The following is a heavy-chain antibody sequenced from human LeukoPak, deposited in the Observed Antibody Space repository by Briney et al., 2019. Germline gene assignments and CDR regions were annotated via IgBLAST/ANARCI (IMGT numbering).Heavy chain of an antibody. D-gene: IGHD3-16*01. CDR3: AIFSGESAFDI. CDR2: INPNSGGT. V-gene: IGHV1-2*02. Sequence: ASVKVSCKASGYTFTSYAMNWLRQAPGQGLEWMGWINPNSGGTNYAQKFQGRVTMTRDTSISTAYMELSRLRSDDTAVYYCAIFSGESAFDIWGQGTMVTVSS. J-gene: IGHJ3*02. CDR1: GYTFTSYA.